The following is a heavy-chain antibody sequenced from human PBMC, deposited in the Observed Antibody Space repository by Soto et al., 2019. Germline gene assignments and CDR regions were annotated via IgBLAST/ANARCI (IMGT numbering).Heavy chain of an antibody. D-gene: IGHD3-3*01. V-gene: IGHV4-39*01. CDR3: ARHVHNQGYEYYFAS. CDR1: GASISSSPYA. J-gene: IGHJ4*02. CDR2: IDYGGTT. Sequence: SETLSLTCNASGASISSSPYAWGWIRQSAGKGLEWIGTIDYGGTTYYNPSLKSRITISLDTSKNQISLRLSSVTAADTAVYYCARHVHNQGYEYYFASWGQGTLVTVSS.